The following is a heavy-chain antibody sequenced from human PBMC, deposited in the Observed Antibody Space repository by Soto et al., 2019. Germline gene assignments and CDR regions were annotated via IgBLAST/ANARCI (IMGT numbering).Heavy chain of an antibody. CDR3: AREAPAPYYYYGMDV. V-gene: IGHV1-18*01. Sequence: QVQLVQSGGEVKKPGASVKVSCKTSGYSFTTYGISLVRQAPGQGLEWMGWISAYNGNTNYAQKLQGRVTMTTDTSTSTAYMELRSLRSDDTAVYYCAREAPAPYYYYGMDVWGQGSTVTVSS. J-gene: IGHJ6*02. D-gene: IGHD6-6*01. CDR2: ISAYNGNT. CDR1: GYSFTTYG.